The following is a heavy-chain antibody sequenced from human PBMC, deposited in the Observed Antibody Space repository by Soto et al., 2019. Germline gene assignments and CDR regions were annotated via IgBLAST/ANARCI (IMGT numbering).Heavy chain of an antibody. Sequence: QVQLQESGPGLVKPSQTLSLTCTVSGGSISSGDYYWSWIRQPPGKGLAWIGYIYYSGSTYYNPSLKSRVTISVDTSKNQFSLKLSSVTAADTAVYYCAREHYGDHVMAWYFDLWGRGPLVPVSS. CDR2: IYYSGST. V-gene: IGHV4-30-4*01. D-gene: IGHD4-17*01. CDR1: GGSISSGDYY. J-gene: IGHJ2*01. CDR3: AREHYGDHVMAWYFDL.